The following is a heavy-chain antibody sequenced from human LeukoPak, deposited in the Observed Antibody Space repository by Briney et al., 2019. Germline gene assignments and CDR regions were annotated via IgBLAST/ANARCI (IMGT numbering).Heavy chain of an antibody. Sequence: SETLSLTCTVSGGPISSSNYYWAWIRQPPGKGLEWIGSIYYTGSTYYNPSLKSRVTISVDTSNNQFSLRLSSVTAADTAVYYCARDYRLTQIQYWGQGTLVTVSS. D-gene: IGHD1-26*01. CDR1: GGPISSSNYY. CDR3: ARDYRLTQIQY. J-gene: IGHJ1*01. CDR2: IYYTGST. V-gene: IGHV4-39*07.